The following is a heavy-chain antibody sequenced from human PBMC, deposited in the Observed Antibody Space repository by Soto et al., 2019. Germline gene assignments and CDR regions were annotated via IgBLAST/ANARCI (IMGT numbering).Heavy chain of an antibody. CDR1: GDSISSYY. CDR3: ARDSGIWNDHEPFDI. J-gene: IGHJ3*02. CDR2: IYYSGST. Sequence: PSETLSLTCSVSGDSISSYYWGWIRQPPGKGLEWIGYIYYSGSTNYNPSLNSRVTISLDTSKNQFSLRLTSVTAAATAVYYCARDSGIWNDHEPFDIWGPGTMVTVS. D-gene: IGHD1-1*01. V-gene: IGHV4-59*01.